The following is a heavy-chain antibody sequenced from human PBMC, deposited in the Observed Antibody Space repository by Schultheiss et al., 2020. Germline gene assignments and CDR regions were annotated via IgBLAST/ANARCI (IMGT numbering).Heavy chain of an antibody. V-gene: IGHV1-2*02. D-gene: IGHD3-16*02. Sequence: ASVKVSCKASGYTFTGYYMHWVRQAPGQGLEWMGWINPNSGGTNYAQKLQGRVTMTTDTSTSTAYMELRSLRSDDTAVYYCARFGLYYDYIWGSYRPDYWGQGTLVTVSS. CDR2: INPNSGGT. CDR3: ARFGLYYDYIWGSYRPDY. J-gene: IGHJ4*02. CDR1: GYTFTGYY.